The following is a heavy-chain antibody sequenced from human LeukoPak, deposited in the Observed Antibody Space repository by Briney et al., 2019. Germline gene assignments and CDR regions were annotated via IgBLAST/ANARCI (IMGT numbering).Heavy chain of an antibody. D-gene: IGHD2-15*01. CDR3: ARDLKLKEVSAAFDY. Sequence: SETLSLTCTVSGYSISSGYYWGWIRQPPGKGLEWIGSGSTYYNPSLKSRVTISVDTSKNQFSLKLSSVTAADTAVYYCARDLKLKEVSAAFDYWGQGTLVTVSS. CDR1: GYSISSGYY. V-gene: IGHV4-38-2*02. J-gene: IGHJ4*02. CDR2: SGST.